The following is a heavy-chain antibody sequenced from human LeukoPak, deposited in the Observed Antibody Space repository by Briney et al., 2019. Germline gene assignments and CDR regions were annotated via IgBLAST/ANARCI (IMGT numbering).Heavy chain of an antibody. CDR2: ISASNGNR. Sequence: GASVKVSCKASGYTFTSYAISWVRQAPGQGLEWMGWISASNGNRNYAQKFQGRVTMTKYTSTSTAYMELRSLRSDDTAVYYCARDYNFREKYNWFDPWGQGTLVTVSS. V-gene: IGHV1-18*01. D-gene: IGHD1-20*01. CDR1: GYTFTSYA. J-gene: IGHJ5*02. CDR3: ARDYNFREKYNWFDP.